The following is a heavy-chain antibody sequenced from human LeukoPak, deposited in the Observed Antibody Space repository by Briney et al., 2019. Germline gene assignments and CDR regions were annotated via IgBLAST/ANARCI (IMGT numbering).Heavy chain of an antibody. J-gene: IGHJ4*02. CDR2: MNPNSGGT. Sequence: ASVKVSCKASGYTFTGYYMHWVRQAPGQGLEWMGWMNPNSGGTNYAQKFQGRVTMTRDTSISTAYMELSRLRSDDTAVYYCARDSGYYYDSSGYYRKGPFDYWGQGTLVNLSS. CDR3: ARDSGYYYDSSGYYRKGPFDY. D-gene: IGHD3-22*01. V-gene: IGHV1-2*02. CDR1: GYTFTGYY.